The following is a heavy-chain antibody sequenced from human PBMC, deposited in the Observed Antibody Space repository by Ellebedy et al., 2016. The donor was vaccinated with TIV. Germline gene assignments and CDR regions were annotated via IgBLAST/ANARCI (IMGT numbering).Heavy chain of an antibody. J-gene: IGHJ1*01. CDR2: IGTYEGNT. CDR1: GYTFPXYG. Sequence: AASVKVSCKASGYTFPXYGITWVRQAPGQGPEWMGWIGTYEGNTKYAQKLQGRVTMTRDTSTSTAYMELRSLRSDDTAVYYCARDRDGSSSSDTKHWGPGTLVTVSS. V-gene: IGHV1-18*04. CDR3: ARDRDGSSSSDTKH. D-gene: IGHD6-6*01.